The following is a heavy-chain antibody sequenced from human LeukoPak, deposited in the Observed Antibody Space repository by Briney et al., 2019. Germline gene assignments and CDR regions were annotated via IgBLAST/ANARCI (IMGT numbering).Heavy chain of an antibody. CDR2: IYSGGST. J-gene: IGHJ4*02. CDR3: ARLGLRVFDY. D-gene: IGHD3/OR15-3a*01. Sequence: PGGSLRFSCAASGFTVSSNYMSWVRQAPGKGLEWVSVIYSGGSTYYADSVKGRFTISRDNSKNTLYLQMNSLRAEDTAVYYCARLGLRVFDYWGQGTLVTVSS. V-gene: IGHV3-53*01. CDR1: GFTVSSNY.